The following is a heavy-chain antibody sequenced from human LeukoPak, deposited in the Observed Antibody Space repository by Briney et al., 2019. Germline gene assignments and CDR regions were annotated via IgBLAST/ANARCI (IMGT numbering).Heavy chain of an antibody. J-gene: IGHJ5*02. Sequence: SQTLSLTCTVSGGSISSGGYYWSWIRQHPGKGLERIGYIYYSGSTYYNPSLKSRVTISVDTSKNQFSLKLSSVTAADTAVYYCARGGAPHVPTPWGQGTLVTVSS. CDR2: IYYSGST. CDR1: GGSISSGGYY. CDR3: ARGGAPHVPTP. D-gene: IGHD6-25*01. V-gene: IGHV4-31*03.